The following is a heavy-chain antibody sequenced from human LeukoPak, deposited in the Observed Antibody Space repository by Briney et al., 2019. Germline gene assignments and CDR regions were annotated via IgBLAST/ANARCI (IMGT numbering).Heavy chain of an antibody. D-gene: IGHD4-17*01. CDR2: INPNSGGT. V-gene: IGHV1-2*02. Sequence: ASVKVSCKASGYTFTGYYMHWVRQAPGQGLEWMGWINPNSGGTNYAQKFQGRVTMTRDTSISTAYMELSRLRSDDTAVYYCARESTVTTYIDHWGQGTLVTVSS. J-gene: IGHJ4*02. CDR1: GYTFTGYY. CDR3: ARESTVTTYIDH.